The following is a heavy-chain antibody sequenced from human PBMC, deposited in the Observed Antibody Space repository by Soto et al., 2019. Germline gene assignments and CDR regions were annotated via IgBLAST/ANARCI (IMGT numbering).Heavy chain of an antibody. CDR1: GYTFTAYY. J-gene: IGHJ6*02. CDR3: AATLPSSNSLDV. V-gene: IGHV1-2*02. Sequence: ASVKVSCKASGYTFTAYYLHWVRQAPGQGPDWMGWINPNSGGTNYAQRFHGRVTMTRDTSITTAYMELSSLTSDDTAVYYCAATLPSSNSLDVWGQGTTAPVSS. D-gene: IGHD1-1*01. CDR2: INPNSGGT.